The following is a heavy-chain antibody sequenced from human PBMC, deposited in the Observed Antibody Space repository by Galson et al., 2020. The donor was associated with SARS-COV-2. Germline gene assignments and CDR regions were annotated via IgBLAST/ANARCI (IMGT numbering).Heavy chain of an antibody. CDR1: GYRFTSYW. D-gene: IGHD2-8*01. V-gene: IGHV5-51*01. J-gene: IGHJ6*02. CDR2: VFPGDSET. Sequence: GESLKISCQASGYRFTSYWIGWVRQMPGKGLEWMGIVFPGDSETSYSASFQGQVTISADKSISTAYLQWSSLKASDTAMYYCAKHTADCSNGICYADYYHGMDVWCQGTAVTVS. CDR3: AKHTADCSNGICYADYYHGMDV.